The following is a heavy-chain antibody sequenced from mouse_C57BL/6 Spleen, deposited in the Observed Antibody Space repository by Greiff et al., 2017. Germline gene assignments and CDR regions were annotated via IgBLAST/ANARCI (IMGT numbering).Heavy chain of an antibody. Sequence: QVQLQQSGAELVKPGASVKISCKASGYAFSSYWMNWVKQRPGKGLEWIGQIYPGDGDTNYNGKFKGKATLTADKSSSTAYMQLSSLTSEDSAVYFCARSSMVTTALAYWGQGTLVTVSA. CDR3: ARSSMVTTALAY. CDR1: GYAFSSYW. V-gene: IGHV1-80*01. D-gene: IGHD2-2*01. CDR2: IYPGDGDT. J-gene: IGHJ3*01.